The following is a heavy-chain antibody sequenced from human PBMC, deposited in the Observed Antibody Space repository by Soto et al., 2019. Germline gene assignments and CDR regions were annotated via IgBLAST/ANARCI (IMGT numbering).Heavy chain of an antibody. J-gene: IGHJ6*03. D-gene: IGHD2-15*01. CDR2: IYYSGST. Sequence: PSETLSLTCTVSGGSISSGGYYWSWIRQHPGKGLEWIGYIYYSGSTYYNPSLKSRVTISVDTSKNQFSLKLSSVTAADTAVYYCAREVRYCSGGSCSNDYYYYYMDVWGKGTTATVSS. V-gene: IGHV4-31*03. CDR1: GGSISSGGYY. CDR3: AREVRYCSGGSCSNDYYYYYMDV.